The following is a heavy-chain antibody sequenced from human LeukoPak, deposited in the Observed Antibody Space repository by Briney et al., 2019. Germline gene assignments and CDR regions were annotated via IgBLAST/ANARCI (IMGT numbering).Heavy chain of an antibody. CDR3: AKEYDSSGYNNWFDP. CDR2: ISGSGGST. J-gene: IGHJ5*02. D-gene: IGHD3-22*01. V-gene: IGHV3-23*01. CDR1: GFTFSSYA. Sequence: PGGSLRLSCAASGFTFSSYAMSWVRQAPGKGLKWVSAISGSGGSTYYADSVKGRFTISGDNSKNTLYLQMNSLRAEDTAVYYCAKEYDSSGYNNWFDPWGQGTLVTVSS.